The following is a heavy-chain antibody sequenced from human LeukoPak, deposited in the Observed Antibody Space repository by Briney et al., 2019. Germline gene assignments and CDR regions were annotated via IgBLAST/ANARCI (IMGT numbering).Heavy chain of an antibody. D-gene: IGHD3-10*01. Sequence: GRSLRLSCAASGFTFSGYGMHWVRQAPGKGLEWVSAMNSGGDTYYADSVRGRFIISRDKSRNTLYLQMNSLRVDDTAVYYCARGGSMVRGVLWGQGTLVTVSS. V-gene: IGHV3-NL1*01. CDR2: MNSGGDT. J-gene: IGHJ4*02. CDR3: ARGGSMVRGVL. CDR1: GFTFSGYG.